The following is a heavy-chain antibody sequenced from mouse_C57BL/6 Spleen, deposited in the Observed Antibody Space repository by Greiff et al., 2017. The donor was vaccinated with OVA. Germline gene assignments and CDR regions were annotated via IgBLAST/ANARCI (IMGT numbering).Heavy chain of an antibody. CDR1: GYSFTSYY. CDR2: IYPGSGNT. V-gene: IGHV1-66*01. D-gene: IGHD1-1*01. Sequence: VQLQQSGPELVKPGASVKISCKASGYSFTSYYIHWVKQRPGQGLEWIGWIYPGSGNTKYNEKFKGKATLTADTSSSTAYMQLSSRTSEDSAVYYCARYYGSSYHDYGGQGTTLTVSS. CDR3: ARYYGSSYHDY. J-gene: IGHJ2*01.